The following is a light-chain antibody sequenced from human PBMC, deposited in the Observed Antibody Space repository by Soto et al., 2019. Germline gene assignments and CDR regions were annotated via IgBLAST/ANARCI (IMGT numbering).Light chain of an antibody. V-gene: IGLV1-47*01. J-gene: IGLJ1*01. CDR1: SSNIGSNY. CDR3: AAWDDSLSGRYV. CDR2: RNN. Sequence: QSVLTQPPSASGTPGQRVTISCSGSSSNIGSNYVYWYQQLPGTAPKLLIYRNNQRPSGVPDRFSGSKSGTSAPLAISGLRSEDEADYYCAAWDDSLSGRYVFGTGTKVTVL.